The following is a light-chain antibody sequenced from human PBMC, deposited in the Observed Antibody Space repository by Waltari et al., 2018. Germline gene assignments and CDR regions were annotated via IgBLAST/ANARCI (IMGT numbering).Light chain of an antibody. CDR2: WAS. Sequence: DIVMTQSPDSLAVSLGERATIHCKSSQSVLSSSNNKNYLAWYQQKPGQPPKLLIYWASTRESGVPDRFSGSGSGTDFTLTISSLQAEDVAVYYCQQYYTTPLTFGGGTKVEIK. CDR3: QQYYTTPLT. J-gene: IGKJ4*01. V-gene: IGKV4-1*01. CDR1: QSVLSSSNNKNY.